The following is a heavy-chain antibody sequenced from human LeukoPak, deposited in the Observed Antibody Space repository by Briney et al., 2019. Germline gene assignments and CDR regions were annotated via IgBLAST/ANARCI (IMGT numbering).Heavy chain of an antibody. V-gene: IGHV4-59*01. J-gene: IGHJ4*02. Sequence: SETLSLTCTVSGGSISSYYWSWIRQPPGKGLEWIGYIYYSGSTNYNPSLKSRVTISVDTSKNQFSLKLSSVTPADEAVYYCARDTYYYDSSGSFDYWGQGTLVTVSS. CDR1: GGSISSYY. CDR2: IYYSGST. D-gene: IGHD3-22*01. CDR3: ARDTYYYDSSGSFDY.